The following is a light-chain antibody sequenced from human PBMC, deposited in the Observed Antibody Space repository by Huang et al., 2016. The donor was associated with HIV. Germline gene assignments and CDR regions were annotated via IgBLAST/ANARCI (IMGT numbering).Light chain of an antibody. Sequence: IQLTQSPSSLSASVGDRVTISCRDSQDMSTNLAWYQQKPGKAPKVLIYAASTLQSGVPSRFSGSASGIYFSLTINNLQPEEFATYYCQQLNTYPITFGQGTRLDI. CDR3: QQLNTYPIT. CDR2: AAS. J-gene: IGKJ5*01. V-gene: IGKV1-9*01. CDR1: QDMSTN.